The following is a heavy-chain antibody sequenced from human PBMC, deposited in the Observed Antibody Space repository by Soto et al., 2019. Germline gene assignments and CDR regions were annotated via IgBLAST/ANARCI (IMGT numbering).Heavy chain of an antibody. V-gene: IGHV6-1*01. J-gene: IGHJ6*03. CDR1: GDSVSSNSAG. D-gene: IGHD5-12*01. CDR2: TYYKFKWYN. CDR3: EKGSWDDVSGNYYMDV. Sequence: QVQLQQSGPGLVKPSQTLSLTCDISGDSVSSNSAGWNWIRQTPSRGLEWLGRTYYKFKWYNNYAVSVRIRITIDPDTSKNQFSRQLNSVTPQATAVYYCEKGSWDDVSGNYYMDVWGKGTTVTVSS.